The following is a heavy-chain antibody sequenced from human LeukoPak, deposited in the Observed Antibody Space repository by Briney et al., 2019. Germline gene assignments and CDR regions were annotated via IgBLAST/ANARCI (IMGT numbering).Heavy chain of an antibody. D-gene: IGHD1-26*01. J-gene: IGHJ5*02. Sequence: GGSLRLSCAASGITFSSYGMSWVRQAPGKGLEWVSSISSTGGTTYYADSVKGRFTISRDNAKNSLYLQLNSLRAEDTAVYYCARSLVVGATYPYHLGQGTLVTVSS. CDR3: ARSLVVGATYPYH. CDR2: ISSTGGTT. V-gene: IGHV3-48*01. CDR1: GITFSSYG.